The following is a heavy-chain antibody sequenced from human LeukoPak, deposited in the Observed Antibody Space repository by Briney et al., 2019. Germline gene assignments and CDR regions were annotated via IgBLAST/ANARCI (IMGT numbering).Heavy chain of an antibody. CDR2: ISSSGNTI. D-gene: IGHD6-6*01. J-gene: IGHJ4*02. CDR3: ARERRSSFDY. V-gene: IGHV3-48*03. CDR1: GFTFSGYE. Sequence: PGGSLRLSCAASGFTFSGYEMNWVRQAPGKGLEWVSYISSSGNTIDYADTVKGRFTISRDNAKNSLYLHLKSLRAEDTAVYYCARERRSSFDYWSQGTLVTASS.